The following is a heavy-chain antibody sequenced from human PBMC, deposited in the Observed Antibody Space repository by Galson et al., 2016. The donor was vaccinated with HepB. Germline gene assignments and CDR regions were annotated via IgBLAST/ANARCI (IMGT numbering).Heavy chain of an antibody. Sequence: SLRLSCAASGFTVSSKYMSWVRQAPGKGLEWVSVIYSGGSAYYADSVKGRFTISRDNSKNTLYLQMNSLRAEDTAIYYCAKGRCSGRGCDYFDYWGQGTLVTVSS. CDR1: GFTVSSKY. J-gene: IGHJ4*02. V-gene: IGHV3-53*01. D-gene: IGHD6-19*01. CDR3: AKGRCSGRGCDYFDY. CDR2: IYSGGSA.